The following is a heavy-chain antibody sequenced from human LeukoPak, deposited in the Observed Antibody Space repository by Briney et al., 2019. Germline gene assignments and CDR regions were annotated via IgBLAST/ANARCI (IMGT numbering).Heavy chain of an antibody. D-gene: IGHD2-15*01. Sequence: GGSLRLSCAASAFTFSTYAMTWVRQAPGKGLEWVSAISGSGGSTYYADSVKGRFTISRDNSKDTLYLQMNSLRAEDTAVYYCAKDHSFLDPDYWGQGTLVTVSS. CDR3: AKDHSFLDPDY. CDR2: ISGSGGST. V-gene: IGHV3-23*01. J-gene: IGHJ4*02. CDR1: AFTFSTYA.